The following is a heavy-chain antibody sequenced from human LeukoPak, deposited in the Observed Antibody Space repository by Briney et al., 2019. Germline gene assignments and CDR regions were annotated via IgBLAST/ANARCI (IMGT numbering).Heavy chain of an antibody. V-gene: IGHV3-30*02. CDR2: KQNDGSTT. Sequence: AGGSLRLSCAASGFTFSSYGMHWVRQAPGKGLEWVAFKQNDGSTTFYAESVKGRFTISRDNSKNTLFLQMNSLRTDDTAVYYCARFGGGYYMDVWGKGTTVTVSS. D-gene: IGHD3-16*01. CDR1: GFTFSSYG. CDR3: ARFGGGYYMDV. J-gene: IGHJ6*03.